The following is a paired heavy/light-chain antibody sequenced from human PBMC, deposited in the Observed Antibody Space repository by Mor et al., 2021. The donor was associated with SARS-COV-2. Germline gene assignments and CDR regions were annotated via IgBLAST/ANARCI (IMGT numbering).Light chain of an antibody. J-gene: IGLJ2*01. CDR1: SSNIGSNT. CDR3: ATWDDSLNGLV. Sequence: QSVLTQPPSASGTPGQRVTISCSGSSSNIGSNTVNWYQQLPGTAPKLLIYSNNQRPSGVPDRFSGSKSGTSASLAISGLQSEDEADYYCATWDDSLNGLVFGGGTRLTVL. CDR2: SNN. V-gene: IGLV1-44*01.
Heavy chain of an antibody. Sequence: QVQLVQSGSELRKPGAPVEVSCKTSGYTFTRYTVNWVRQAPGQGLEWMGWINTNTGNPTYAQGFTGRFVFSFDTSVSTAYLQISSLKAEDTAVYYCASVQSGEAVTPHYYYYYGMDVWGQGTTVTVSS. CDR1: GYTFTRYT. CDR2: INTNTGNP. J-gene: IGHJ6*02. CDR3: ASVQSGEAVTPHYYYYYGMDV. D-gene: IGHD4-4*01. V-gene: IGHV7-4-1*02.